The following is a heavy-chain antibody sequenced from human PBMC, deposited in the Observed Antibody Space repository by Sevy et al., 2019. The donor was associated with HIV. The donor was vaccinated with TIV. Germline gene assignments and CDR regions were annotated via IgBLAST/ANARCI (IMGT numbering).Heavy chain of an antibody. D-gene: IGHD3-22*01. CDR2: LSGSGGSS. CDR1: EFRLSNYA. CDR3: AKDLYYDNSLFDY. Sequence: GGSLRLSCVASEFRLSNYAMNWVRQAPDKGLEWVSGLSGSGGSSYYADSVKGRFTISRDNSKNTLYLQMNSLRAEDTAMYYSAKDLYYDNSLFDYWGQGILVTVSS. J-gene: IGHJ4*02. V-gene: IGHV3-23*01.